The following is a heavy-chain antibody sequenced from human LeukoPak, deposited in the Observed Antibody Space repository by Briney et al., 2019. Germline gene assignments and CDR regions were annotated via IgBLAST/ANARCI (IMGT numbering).Heavy chain of an antibody. J-gene: IGHJ5*02. CDR3: AKDKRRGIAPRWFDP. CDR2: MRDDGSSK. CDR1: GCTFSSYG. Sequence: GGSLRLSCAASGCTFSSYGMHWVRQAPGKGLEWVAFMRDDGSSKYYADSVKGRFTISRDNSKNTLYLPMNSLRAEDTAVYYCAKDKRRGIAPRWFDPWGQGTLVTVSS. D-gene: IGHD6-13*01. V-gene: IGHV3-30*02.